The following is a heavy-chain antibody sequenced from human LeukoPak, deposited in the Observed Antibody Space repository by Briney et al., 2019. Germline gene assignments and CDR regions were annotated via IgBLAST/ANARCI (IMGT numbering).Heavy chain of an antibody. J-gene: IGHJ4*02. CDR2: IYPGDSDT. CDR3: AIYSGSYYWVY. V-gene: IGHV5-51*01. D-gene: IGHD1-26*01. Sequence: GESLKISCKGSGYSFISYWFAWVRQMPGKGLDWMGIIYPGDSDTRYSPSFQGQVTISADKSISTAYLQWSSLKASDTAMYYCAIYSGSYYWVYWGQGTLVTVSS. CDR1: GYSFISYW.